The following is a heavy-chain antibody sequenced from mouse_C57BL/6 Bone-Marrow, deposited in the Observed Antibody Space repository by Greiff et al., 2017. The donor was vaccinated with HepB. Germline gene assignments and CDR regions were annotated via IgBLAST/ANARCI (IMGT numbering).Heavy chain of an antibody. CDR3: TREGYFAV. V-gene: IGHV5-9-1*02. CDR1: GFTFSSYA. Sequence: EVLLVESGAGLVKPGGSLKLSCAASGFTFSSYAMSWVRQTPEKRLEWVAYISSGGDYIYYADTVKGRFTISRDNTRNTLYLQVSRLKSEDTALYYCTREGYFAVWGTGTTVNVSS. CDR2: ISSGGDYI. J-gene: IGHJ1*03.